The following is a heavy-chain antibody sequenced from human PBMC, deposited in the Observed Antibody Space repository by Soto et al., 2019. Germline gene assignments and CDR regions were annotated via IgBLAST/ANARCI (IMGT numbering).Heavy chain of an antibody. J-gene: IGHJ4*02. Sequence: VKVSCKASGYTFTSYGISWVRQAPGQGLEWMGWISAYNGNTNYAQKLQGRVTMTTDTSTSTAYMELRSLRSDDTAVYYCARDYYYGSGSYSLYYFDYWGQGTLVTVPQ. CDR2: ISAYNGNT. D-gene: IGHD3-10*01. CDR1: GYTFTSYG. V-gene: IGHV1-18*01. CDR3: ARDYYYGSGSYSLYYFDY.